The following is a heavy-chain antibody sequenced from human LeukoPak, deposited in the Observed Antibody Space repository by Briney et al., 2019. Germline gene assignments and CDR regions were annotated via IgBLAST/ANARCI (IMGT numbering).Heavy chain of an antibody. CDR1: GFTIDDYW. CDR3: ARMFGYCTSIGCFPGIVSKKFDS. D-gene: IGHD2-2*03. V-gene: IGHV3-7*03. J-gene: IGHJ5*01. CDR2: IKEDVSDK. Sequence: GGSLRLSCAASGFTIDDYWMSWVRQAPGKGLEWVANIKEDVSDKYYVDSVKGRFTISRDNAKNSLYLQMSRLRAEDTAVYYCARMFGYCTSIGCFPGIVSKKFDSWGQGTVVTVSS.